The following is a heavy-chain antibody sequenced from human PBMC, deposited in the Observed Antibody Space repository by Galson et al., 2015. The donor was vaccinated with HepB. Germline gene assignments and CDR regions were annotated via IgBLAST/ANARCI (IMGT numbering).Heavy chain of an antibody. CDR3: AKVGAAAEVHFDC. CDR1: GFPFSSYA. J-gene: IGHJ4*02. Sequence: SLRLSCAASGFPFSSYAMSWVRQAPGKGLEWVSSISNGGGSTWYADSVEGRFAISRDDSKNTLSLQMSSLRAEDTAVYYCAKVGAAAEVHFDCWGQGTLVTVSS. V-gene: IGHV3-23*01. D-gene: IGHD6-13*01. CDR2: ISNGGGST.